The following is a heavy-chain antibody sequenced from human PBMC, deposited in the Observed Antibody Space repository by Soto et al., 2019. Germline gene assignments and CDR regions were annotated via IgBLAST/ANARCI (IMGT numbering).Heavy chain of an antibody. CDR1: GGSIGSTAYY. J-gene: IGHJ4*01. Sequence: PSETLSLTCIVSGGSIGSTAYYWHWIRQPPGEGLELIGNIYYTGTTDYNPSLRGRVTISVDRSKNQLSLKMTSVTAADTAMYFCTRQQYTNSPYDXWGQGALVTVSX. V-gene: IGHV4-39*01. CDR2: IYYTGTT. D-gene: IGHD1-1*01. CDR3: TRQQYTNSPYDX.